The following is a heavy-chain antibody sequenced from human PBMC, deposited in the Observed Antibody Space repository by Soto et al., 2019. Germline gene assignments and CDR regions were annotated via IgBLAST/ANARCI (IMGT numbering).Heavy chain of an antibody. D-gene: IGHD3-3*02. V-gene: IGHV4-39*01. CDR3: ARHSLALRKNNWFDP. CDR2: IFYLGSS. CDR1: GDSIISSAFY. Sequence: PXETLSLTCTVSGDSIISSAFYWGWVRQPPGKGLEWIGSIFYLGSSYYNPSLKSRVTMSVDTSKNQFSLRLRSVTAADTALYFCARHSLALRKNNWFDPWGQGYMVTVSS. J-gene: IGHJ5*02.